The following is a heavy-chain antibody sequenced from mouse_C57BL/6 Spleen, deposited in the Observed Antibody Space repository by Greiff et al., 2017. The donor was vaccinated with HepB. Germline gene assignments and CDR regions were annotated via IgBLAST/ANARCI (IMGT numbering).Heavy chain of an antibody. J-gene: IGHJ1*03. D-gene: IGHD2-5*01. CDR3: AKEDYYSNYGWYFDV. Sequence: QVQLQQSGPGLVQPSQCLSITCTVSGFSLTSYGVHWVRQSPGKGLEWLGVIWRGGGTDYNAAFMSRLSITKDNPKNHVYFKMNSLQADDTAIYYCAKEDYYSNYGWYFDVWGTGTTVTVSS. V-gene: IGHV2-5*01. CDR1: GFSLTSYG. CDR2: IWRGGGT.